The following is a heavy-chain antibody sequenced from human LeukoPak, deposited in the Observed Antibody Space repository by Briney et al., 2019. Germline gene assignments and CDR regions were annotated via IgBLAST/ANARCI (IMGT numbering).Heavy chain of an antibody. J-gene: IGHJ4*02. Sequence: PGGSLRLSCAASGFTFSSHWMTWVRQAPGKGLEWVANMKGDGTEEYYVDSVKGRFTISRDNAKNSLHLQMNSLRTEDTAVYYCARGGFSRGDYWGQGTLVTVSS. CDR3: ARGGFSRGDY. V-gene: IGHV3-7*01. CDR1: GFTFSSHW. CDR2: MKGDGTEE. D-gene: IGHD3-10*01.